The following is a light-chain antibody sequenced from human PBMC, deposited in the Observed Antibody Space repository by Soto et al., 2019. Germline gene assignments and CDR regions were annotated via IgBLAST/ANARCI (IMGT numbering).Light chain of an antibody. CDR2: GAS. CDR1: QAISSW. CDR3: QQANSFPYT. J-gene: IGKJ2*01. Sequence: DIQMTQSPSSVSASGGDRVTITCRASQAISSWLAWYQQKPGKAPKLLIYGASTLKSGVPSRFSGSGSATEVTLTISSLQPEDFATYYCQQANSFPYTFGQGTKLVIK. V-gene: IGKV1-12*01.